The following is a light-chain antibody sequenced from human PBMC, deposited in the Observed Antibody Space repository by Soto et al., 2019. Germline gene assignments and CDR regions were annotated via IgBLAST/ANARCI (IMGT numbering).Light chain of an antibody. Sequence: EIVMTQSPATLSVSPGERATLSCRASQSINNNFAWYQQKPGQAPSLLIYGASSRATGVPARFSGSGSGTEFTLTLSSLQSDDFAVYYCQHYRTWPPYTFGQGTKLEIK. CDR1: QSINNN. V-gene: IGKV3-15*01. J-gene: IGKJ2*01. CDR3: QHYRTWPPYT. CDR2: GAS.